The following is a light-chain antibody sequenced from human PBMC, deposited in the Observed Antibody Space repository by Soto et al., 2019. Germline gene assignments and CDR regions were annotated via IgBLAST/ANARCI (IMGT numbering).Light chain of an antibody. V-gene: IGKV4-1*01. CDR2: WAS. CDR1: QSVLYSSNNRES. CDR3: QQYYHLPLT. Sequence: DIVLTQSPDSLAVSLGERATINCRSSQSVLYSSNNRESLAWYQQKPGQPPKLLIYWASTRESGVPDRFSGSGSGTYFTLTISSLQAEDVAVYYFQQYYHLPLTFGGGPNVEIK. J-gene: IGKJ4*01.